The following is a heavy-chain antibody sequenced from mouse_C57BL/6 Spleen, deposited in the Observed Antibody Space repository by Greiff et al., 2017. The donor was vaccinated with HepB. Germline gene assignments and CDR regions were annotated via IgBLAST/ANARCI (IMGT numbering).Heavy chain of an antibody. J-gene: IGHJ4*01. D-gene: IGHD3-2*02. V-gene: IGHV14-1*01. CDR2: IDPEDGDT. CDR1: GFNIKDYY. CDR3: TTETAHGAMDY. Sequence: EVQLQQSGAELVRPGASVKLSCTASGFNIKDYYMHWVKQRPEQGLEWIGRIDPEDGDTEYAPKFQGKATMTADTSSNTAYLQLSSLTSEDTAVYYCTTETAHGAMDYWGQGTSVTVSA.